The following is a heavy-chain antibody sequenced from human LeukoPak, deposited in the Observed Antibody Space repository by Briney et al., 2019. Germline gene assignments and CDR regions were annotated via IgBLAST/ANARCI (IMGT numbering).Heavy chain of an antibody. CDR3: ARGSRGGDWAGRDYFDY. Sequence: PSETLSLTCAVYGGSFSGYYWSWLRQPPGKGLEWIGEINHSGSTNYNPSLKSPVTISVDTSKNQFSLKVSSVTAADTAVYFCARGSRGGDWAGRDYFDYWGQGTLVTVSS. J-gene: IGHJ4*02. CDR1: GGSFSGYY. CDR2: INHSGST. V-gene: IGHV4-34*01. D-gene: IGHD2-21*02.